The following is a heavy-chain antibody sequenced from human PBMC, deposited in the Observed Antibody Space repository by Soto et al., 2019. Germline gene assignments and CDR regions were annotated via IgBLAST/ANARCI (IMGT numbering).Heavy chain of an antibody. Sequence: GGSLRLSCSASGFTFSIYAMHWVRQAPGKGLEYVSSISTNGGSTDYADSVKGRFTISRDNSKNTVYLQMSSLRVEDTAVYYCVRAYSSGWYDYWGQGTLVTVSS. D-gene: IGHD6-19*01. CDR3: VRAYSSGWYDY. J-gene: IGHJ4*02. V-gene: IGHV3-64D*06. CDR2: ISTNGGST. CDR1: GFTFSIYA.